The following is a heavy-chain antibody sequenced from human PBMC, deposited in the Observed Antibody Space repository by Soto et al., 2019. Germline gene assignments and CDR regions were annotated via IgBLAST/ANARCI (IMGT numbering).Heavy chain of an antibody. CDR2: ITTQSAYI. CDR1: CFTFNSYD. V-gene: IGHV3-21*01. J-gene: IGHJ5*02. D-gene: IGHD2-21*01. CDR3: VRSGTARLLRHTWFDT. Sequence: EVPLVESGGGLVKPGGSLRVSCAASCFTFNSYDINWCRQAPGKGLEWVSSITTQSAYIYYADSLRGRITISRDNAKNSLFLHMNSLRPEDTAVYYCVRSGTARLLRHTWFDTWGQGTLVTVSS.